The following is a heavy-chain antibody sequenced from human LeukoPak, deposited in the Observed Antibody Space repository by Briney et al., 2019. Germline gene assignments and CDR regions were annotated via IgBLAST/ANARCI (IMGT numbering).Heavy chain of an antibody. CDR3: TTDWLTQYYDILTGYWYACDI. V-gene: IGHV3-15*01. J-gene: IGHJ3*02. CDR1: GFTFSNAW. Sequence: GGSLRLSCAASGFTFSNAWMSWVRQAPGKGLEWVGRIKSKADGGTTDYAAPVKGRFTISRDDSKNTLYLQMNSLKTEDTAVYYCTTDWLTQYYDILTGYWYACDIWGQGTMVTVSS. CDR2: IKSKADGGTT. D-gene: IGHD3-9*01.